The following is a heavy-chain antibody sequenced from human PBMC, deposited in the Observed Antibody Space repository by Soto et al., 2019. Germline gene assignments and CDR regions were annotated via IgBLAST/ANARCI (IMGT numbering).Heavy chain of an antibody. D-gene: IGHD3-22*01. CDR1: GFTFSSYA. V-gene: IGHV3-23*01. CDR2: ISGSGGST. J-gene: IGHJ4*02. CDR3: AKVHYYDSSGYYPFGY. Sequence: EVQLLESGGGLVQPGGSLRLSCAASGFTFSSYAMSWVRQAPGKGLEWVSAISGSGGSTYYADSVKGRFTISRDNSKNTLYLQMNSLRAEDTAVYYCAKVHYYDSSGYYPFGYWGQGTLVTVSS.